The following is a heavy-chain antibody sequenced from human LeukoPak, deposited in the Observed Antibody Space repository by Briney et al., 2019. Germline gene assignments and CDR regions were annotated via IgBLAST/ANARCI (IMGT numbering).Heavy chain of an antibody. D-gene: IGHD5-12*01. J-gene: IGHJ5*02. Sequence: ASVKVSCKASGYTFTSYAMHWVRQAPGQRLEWMGWINAGNGNTKYSQKFQGRVTITRDTSASTAYMELSSLRSEDTAVYYCARVGPYSGYEGFDPWGQGTLVTVSS. CDR2: INAGNGNT. V-gene: IGHV1-3*01. CDR3: ARVGPYSGYEGFDP. CDR1: GYTFTSYA.